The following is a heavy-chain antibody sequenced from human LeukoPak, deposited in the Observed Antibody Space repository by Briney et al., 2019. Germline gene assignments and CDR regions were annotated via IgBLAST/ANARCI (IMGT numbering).Heavy chain of an antibody. J-gene: IGHJ4*01. D-gene: IGHD4-23*01. V-gene: IGHV3-21*01. CDR2: ISSSSSYI. CDR3: AGSRGGTVVTFDY. Sequence: GGSLRLSCAASGFTFSSYSMNWVRQAPGKGLEWVSSISSSSSYIYYADSVKGRFTISRDNAKNSLYLQMNSLRAEDTAVYYCAGSRGGTVVTFDYLGQGNLVTVSS. CDR1: GFTFSSYS.